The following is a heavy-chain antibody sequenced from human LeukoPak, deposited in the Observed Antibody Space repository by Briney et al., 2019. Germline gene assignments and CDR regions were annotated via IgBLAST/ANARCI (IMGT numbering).Heavy chain of an antibody. Sequence: GGPLRLSCAASGFTFSSYWMNWVRQVPGKGLVWVSRIASDGSSTTYADSVKGRFTISRDNAKNSLYLQMNSLRAEDTAVYYCARDWRYSSSSRDYYGMDVWGQGTTVTVSS. CDR3: ARDWRYSSSSRDYYGMDV. J-gene: IGHJ6*02. CDR1: GFTFSSYW. D-gene: IGHD6-6*01. V-gene: IGHV3-74*01. CDR2: IASDGSST.